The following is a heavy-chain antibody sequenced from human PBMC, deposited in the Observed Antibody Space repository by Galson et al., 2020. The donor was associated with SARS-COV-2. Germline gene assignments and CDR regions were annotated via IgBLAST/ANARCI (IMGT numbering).Heavy chain of an antibody. CDR1: GFTFGNYW. Sequence: GGSLRLSCAASGFTFGNYWMHWVRQAPETGLVWVSRINDDGTIPKYADSVKGRFTISRDNARNTLYLQMYNLRVDDTAIYYCARKYADAGSYYNGNFDYWGQGTLGTVSS. J-gene: IGHJ4*02. D-gene: IGHD3-10*01. CDR2: INDDGTIP. V-gene: IGHV3-74*01. CDR3: ARKYADAGSYYNGNFDY.